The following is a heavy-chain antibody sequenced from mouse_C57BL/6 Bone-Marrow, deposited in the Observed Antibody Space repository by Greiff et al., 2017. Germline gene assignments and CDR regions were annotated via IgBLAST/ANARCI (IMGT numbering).Heavy chain of an antibody. D-gene: IGHD1-1*02. J-gene: IGHJ2*01. CDR3: AARRGYGGY. Sequence: VKLVESGAELARPGASVKLSCKASGYTFTSYGISWVKQSTGQGLEWIGEIYPRSGNTYYNEKFKGKATLTADKSSSTAYMELRSLTSEDSAVYFCAARRGYGGYWGQGTTLTVSS. V-gene: IGHV1-81*01. CDR1: GYTFTSYG. CDR2: IYPRSGNT.